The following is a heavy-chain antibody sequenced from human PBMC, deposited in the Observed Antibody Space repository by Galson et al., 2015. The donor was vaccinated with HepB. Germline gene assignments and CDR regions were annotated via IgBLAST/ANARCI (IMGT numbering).Heavy chain of an antibody. CDR2: INPSDGST. Sequence: SVKVSCKASGYTFTSYYMHWVRQAPGQGLEWMGIINPSDGSTSYAQKFQGRVTMTRDTSTSTVYMELSSLRSEDTAVYYCARDPSNLLETSIAYYDYIWGSYRYTDWYFDLWGRGTLVTVSS. J-gene: IGHJ2*01. CDR1: GYTFTSYY. V-gene: IGHV1-46*03. CDR3: ARDPSNLLETSIAYYDYIWGSYRYTDWYFDL. D-gene: IGHD3-16*02.